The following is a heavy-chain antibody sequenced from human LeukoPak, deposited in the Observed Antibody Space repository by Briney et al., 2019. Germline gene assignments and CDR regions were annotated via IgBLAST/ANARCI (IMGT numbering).Heavy chain of an antibody. D-gene: IGHD3-10*01. Sequence: GRSLRLSCAASGFTFSSYGMHWVRQAPGKGLEWVAVISYDGSNKYYADSVKGRFTISRDNSKNTLYLQMNSLRAEDTAVYYCAKPHITMVRGVIDYWGQGTLVAVSS. J-gene: IGHJ4*02. CDR2: ISYDGSNK. V-gene: IGHV3-30*18. CDR1: GFTFSSYG. CDR3: AKPHITMVRGVIDY.